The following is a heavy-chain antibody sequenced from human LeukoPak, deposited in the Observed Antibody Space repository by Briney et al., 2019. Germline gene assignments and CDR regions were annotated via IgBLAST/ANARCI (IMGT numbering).Heavy chain of an antibody. CDR3: SRDVWGVGAPRLDY. CDR2: INPNSGDT. J-gene: IGHJ4*02. D-gene: IGHD3-16*01. Sequence: ASVKVSCKASGYTFTAYYIHWVRQAPGQGLEWMGWINPNSGDTNSAQKFQGRVTMTRDTSISTAYMELSSLKSDDTVVYYCSRDVWGVGAPRLDYWGQGTLVTVSS. V-gene: IGHV1-2*02. CDR1: GYTFTAYY.